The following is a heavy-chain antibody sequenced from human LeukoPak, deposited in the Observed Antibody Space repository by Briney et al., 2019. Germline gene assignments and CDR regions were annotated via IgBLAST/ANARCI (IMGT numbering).Heavy chain of an antibody. V-gene: IGHV4-34*01. CDR1: GVSFSGYY. J-gene: IGHJ1*01. Sequence: SETLSLTCAVYGVSFSGYYWSWIRQPPGKGLEWIGEINHSGSTNYNPSLKSRVTISVDTSKNQFSLKLSSVTAADTAVYYCARVPIYMTRVSGKYFQHWGQGTLVTVSS. CDR3: ARVPIYMTRVSGKYFQH. CDR2: INHSGST. D-gene: IGHD2-2*02.